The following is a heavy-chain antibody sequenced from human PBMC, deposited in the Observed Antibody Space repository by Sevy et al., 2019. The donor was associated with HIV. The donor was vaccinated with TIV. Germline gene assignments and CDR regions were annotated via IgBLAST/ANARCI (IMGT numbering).Heavy chain of an antibody. D-gene: IGHD4-17*01. CDR3: ARDPRIYGDYLLAYFDY. CDR1: GLTPSTYG. CDR2: IGYDGNNK. J-gene: IGHJ4*02. Sequence: GGSLSLSCAASGLTPSTYGIHWVRQAPGKGLEWVAVIGYDGNNKFYADSVKGRFTISRDDSKNTVFLQMDSLRAEDTAVYYCARDPRIYGDYLLAYFDYWGQGTLVTVSS. V-gene: IGHV3-33*01.